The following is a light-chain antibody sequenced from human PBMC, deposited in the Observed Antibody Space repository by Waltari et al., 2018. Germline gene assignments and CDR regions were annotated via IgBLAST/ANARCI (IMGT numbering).Light chain of an antibody. V-gene: IGKV1-33*01. CDR1: RDISNN. CDR2: DAA. CDR3: QRHDNLSYT. J-gene: IGKJ2*01. Sequence: DIQMTQSPSSLSASVGDRVTITCQARRDISNNLNWYQQKPGRAPKLLIYDAAKLETGVPSRFSGSGSGTHVTFTISNLQPEDIATYYCQRHDNLSYTFGQGTKLVIK.